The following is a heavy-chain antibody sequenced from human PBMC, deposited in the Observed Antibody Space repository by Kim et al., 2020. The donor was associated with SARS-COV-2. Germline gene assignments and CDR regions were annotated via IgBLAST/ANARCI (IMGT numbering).Heavy chain of an antibody. CDR3: AREQARAGPTTVDY. D-gene: IGHD1-26*01. V-gene: IGHV3-74*01. J-gene: IGHJ4*02. Sequence: YAELVKGRFTIARDNTKNTQYLQMNSLRAEDSGVYLCAREQARAGPTTVDYWGQGTLVTVSS.